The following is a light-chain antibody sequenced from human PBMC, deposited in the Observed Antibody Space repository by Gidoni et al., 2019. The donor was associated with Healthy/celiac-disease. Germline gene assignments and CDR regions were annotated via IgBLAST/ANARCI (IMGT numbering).Light chain of an antibody. Sequence: DIQMTQSPSSLSASVGDRVNITCRASQSISSYLNWYQQKPGKAPKLLIYAASSLQSGVPSMFSGSESGTDFTLTISSLQPEDFTTYYCQQSYSTPYTFGQXTKLEIK. CDR2: AAS. J-gene: IGKJ2*01. V-gene: IGKV1-39*01. CDR3: QQSYSTPYT. CDR1: QSISSY.